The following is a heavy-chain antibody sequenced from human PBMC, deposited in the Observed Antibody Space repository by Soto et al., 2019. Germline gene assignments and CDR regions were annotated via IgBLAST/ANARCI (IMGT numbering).Heavy chain of an antibody. Sequence: QVQMVQSGAEVKKPGSSVKVSCKASGGTFSSYAISWVRQAPGQGLEWMGGIIPIFGTANYAQKFQGRVTITADESTSTAYMELSSLRSEDTAVYYCARGPLYGSGSSYWSDYWGQGTLVTVSS. V-gene: IGHV1-69*12. CDR3: ARGPLYGSGSSYWSDY. J-gene: IGHJ4*02. CDR1: GGTFSSYA. D-gene: IGHD3-10*01. CDR2: IIPIFGTA.